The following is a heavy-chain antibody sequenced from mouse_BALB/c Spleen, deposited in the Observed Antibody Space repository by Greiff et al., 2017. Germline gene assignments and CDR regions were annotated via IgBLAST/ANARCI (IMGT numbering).Heavy chain of an antibody. Sequence: QVQLQQSGPGLVAPSQSLSITCTVSGFSLTSYGVHWVRQPPGKGLEWLGVIWAGGSTNYNSALMSRLSISKDNSKSQVFLKMNSLQTDDTAMYYCAREHGNYVGYAMDYWGQGTSVTGSS. D-gene: IGHD2-1*01. CDR1: GFSLTSYG. J-gene: IGHJ4*01. V-gene: IGHV2-9*02. CDR2: IWAGGST. CDR3: AREHGNYVGYAMDY.